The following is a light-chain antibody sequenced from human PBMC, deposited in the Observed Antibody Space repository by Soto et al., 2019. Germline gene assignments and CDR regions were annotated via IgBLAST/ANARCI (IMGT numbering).Light chain of an antibody. CDR3: QSYDSSLSGVV. J-gene: IGLJ2*01. CDR1: SSDVGGYDY. V-gene: IGLV2-11*01. CDR2: DVT. Sequence: QSALTQPRSVSGSPGQSVTISCTGTSSDVGGYDYVSWYQQHPGKAPKFMIYDVTKRPSGVPDRFSGSKSGNTASLTISGLQADDEADYYCQSYDSSLSGVVFGGGTKLTVL.